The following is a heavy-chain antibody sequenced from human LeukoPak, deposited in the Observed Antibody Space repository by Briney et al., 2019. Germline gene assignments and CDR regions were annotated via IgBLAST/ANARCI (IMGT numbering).Heavy chain of an antibody. CDR2: INPNSGGT. CDR1: GYTFTGYY. CDR3: ARGWELLPISYYYYGMDV. V-gene: IGHV1-2*06. J-gene: IGHJ6*02. Sequence: AASVKVSCKASGYTFTGYYMHWVRQAPGQGLEWMGRINPNSGGTNYAQKFQGRVTMTRDTSISTAYMELSRLRSDDTAVYYCARGWELLPISYYYYGMDVWGQGTTVTVSS. D-gene: IGHD1-26*01.